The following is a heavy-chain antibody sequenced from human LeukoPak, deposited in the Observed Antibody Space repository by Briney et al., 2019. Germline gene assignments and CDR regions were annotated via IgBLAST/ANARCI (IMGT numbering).Heavy chain of an antibody. CDR3: TREDRDTAMAHDI. Sequence: ASVKVSCMASGYTFTSYDINWVRQATGQGLEWMGWMNPNSGNTGYAQKFQGRVTMTRNTSISTAYMELSSLRSEDTAVYYCTREDRDTAMAHDIWGQGTMVTVSS. CDR1: GYTFTSYD. CDR2: MNPNSGNT. J-gene: IGHJ3*02. V-gene: IGHV1-8*01. D-gene: IGHD5-18*01.